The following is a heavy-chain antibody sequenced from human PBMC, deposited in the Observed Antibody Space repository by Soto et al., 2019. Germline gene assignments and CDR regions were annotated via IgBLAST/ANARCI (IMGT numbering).Heavy chain of an antibody. Sequence: SETLSLTCTVSGGSISSSDFYWGWLRQTPGKGLEFIGSMYYSGTTNYNPSLKSRVTISVDTSKNQFSLKLSSVTAADTAVYYCARGGLNCSGGSCYRIFDYWGQGTLVTVSS. V-gene: IGHV4-39*07. CDR2: MYYSGTT. J-gene: IGHJ4*02. CDR3: ARGGLNCSGGSCYRIFDY. D-gene: IGHD2-15*01. CDR1: GGSISSSDFY.